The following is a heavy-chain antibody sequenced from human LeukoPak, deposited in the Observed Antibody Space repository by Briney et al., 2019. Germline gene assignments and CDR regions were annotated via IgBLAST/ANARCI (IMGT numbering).Heavy chain of an antibody. CDR2: IIPIFGTA. CDR1: GGTFSSYA. V-gene: IGHV1-69*05. CDR3: ASSEAEMATMLYAFDI. D-gene: IGHD5-24*01. J-gene: IGHJ3*02. Sequence: SVKVSCKASGGTFSSYAISWVRQAPGQGLEWMGRIIPIFGTANYAQKFQGRVTITTDESTSTAYMELSSLRSEDTAVHYCASSEAEMATMLYAFDIWGQGTMVTVSS.